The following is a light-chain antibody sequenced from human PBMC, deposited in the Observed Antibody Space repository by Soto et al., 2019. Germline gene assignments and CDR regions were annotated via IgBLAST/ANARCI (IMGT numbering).Light chain of an antibody. Sequence: DIHITLSPSTLSAYEGDRVSITCRASQSISTWLAWYQQKPGKAPKVLIYKASSLESGVPSRFSGSGSGTEFTLTISSLQPDDFATYYCQQYNSYWTFGQGTKVDIK. J-gene: IGKJ1*01. CDR3: QQYNSYWT. CDR1: QSISTW. V-gene: IGKV1-5*03. CDR2: KAS.